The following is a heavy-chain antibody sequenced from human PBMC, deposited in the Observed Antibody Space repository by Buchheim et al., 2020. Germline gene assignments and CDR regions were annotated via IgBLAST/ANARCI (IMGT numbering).Heavy chain of an antibody. Sequence: EVQLLESGGGLVQPGGSLRLSCAASGFTFKNYAMSWVRQAPGKGLEWVSGISGSAGKTYYADSVKGRFTISRDNSKNTLYLQMNSLRAEDTAIYYCANLRGPYGDSSLDYWGQGTL. CDR2: ISGSAGKT. CDR3: ANLRGPYGDSSLDY. V-gene: IGHV3-23*01. J-gene: IGHJ4*02. D-gene: IGHD4-17*01. CDR1: GFTFKNYA.